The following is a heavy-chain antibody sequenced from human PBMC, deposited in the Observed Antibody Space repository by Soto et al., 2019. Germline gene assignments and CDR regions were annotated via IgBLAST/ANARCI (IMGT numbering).Heavy chain of an antibody. CDR2: ISAYSGST. Sequence: ASLKVSCKTSGYTFTNYPITWVRQAPGQGLEWVGWISAYSGSTNYAQNLQGRVTMTTDTFTSTVYMELRSLRYDDTAVYYCARDLGGVLMALDPWGQGTLVTVS. CDR1: GYTFTNYP. V-gene: IGHV1-18*04. CDR3: ARDLGGVLMALDP. J-gene: IGHJ5*02. D-gene: IGHD2-8*01.